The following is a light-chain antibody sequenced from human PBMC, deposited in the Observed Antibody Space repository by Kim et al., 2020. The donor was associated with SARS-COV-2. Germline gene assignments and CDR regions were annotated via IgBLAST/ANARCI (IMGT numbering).Light chain of an antibody. J-gene: IGLJ3*02. Sequence: GQSITISCTGTSSDGGGYNYVSWYQQHPGKAPKLMIYDVSTRPSGASNRFSGSKSGNTASLTISGLQAEDEADYYCSSYTSSRLGVFGGGTQLTVL. CDR2: DVS. V-gene: IGLV2-14*03. CDR3: SSYTSSRLGV. CDR1: SSDGGGYNY.